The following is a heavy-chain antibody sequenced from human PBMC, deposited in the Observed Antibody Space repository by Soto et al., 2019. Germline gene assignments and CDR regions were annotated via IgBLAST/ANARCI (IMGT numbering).Heavy chain of an antibody. D-gene: IGHD1-1*01. V-gene: IGHV3-23*01. CDR3: AKDYEAVQPNIYGGHFDF. CDR2: ISGSGDRT. CDR1: RFTFSRYA. J-gene: IGHJ4*02. Sequence: GGSLRLSCAASRFTFSRYAMSWVRQAPGQGLEWVSGISGSGDRTYYADSVKARFTISRDNAKNTLYLQMRSLRVEDTALYYCAKDYEAVQPNIYGGHFDFCGQGPPVTVYS.